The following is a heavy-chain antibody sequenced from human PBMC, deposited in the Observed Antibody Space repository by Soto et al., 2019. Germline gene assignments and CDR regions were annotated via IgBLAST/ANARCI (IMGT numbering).Heavy chain of an antibody. CDR2: ISSSSSTI. D-gene: IGHD6-19*01. V-gene: IGHV3-48*01. CDR1: GGIFHGYG. Sequence: PGGSLRLSCAVPGGIFHGYGMNWVRQAPGKGLEWVSYISSSSSTIYYADSVKGRFTISRDNAKNSLYLQMNSLRAEDTAVYYCARDDSSGCAFDIWGQGTMVTVSS. CDR3: ARDDSSGCAFDI. J-gene: IGHJ3*02.